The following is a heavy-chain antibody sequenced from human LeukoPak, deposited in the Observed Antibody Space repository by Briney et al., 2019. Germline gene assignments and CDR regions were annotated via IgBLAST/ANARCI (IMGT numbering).Heavy chain of an antibody. Sequence: SETLSLTCIVSGGSISDYYWSWIRQPPGKGLEWIGYIYYSGNTNYNPSLKSRVTISLDTSKNQFSLRLSSVTAADTAVYYCARDRGGNSYGPDFDYWGQGTLVTVSS. V-gene: IGHV4-59*01. CDR2: IYYSGNT. J-gene: IGHJ4*02. D-gene: IGHD5-18*01. CDR3: ARDRGGNSYGPDFDY. CDR1: GGSISDYY.